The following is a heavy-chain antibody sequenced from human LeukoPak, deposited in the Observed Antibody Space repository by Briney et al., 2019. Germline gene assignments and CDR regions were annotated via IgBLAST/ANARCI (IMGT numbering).Heavy chain of an antibody. Sequence: PGGSLRLSCEASGFTFSSYAIHWVRQAPGKGLEWVAVTSYDGGKKFYADSGKGRFTISRENPKNILYLEMSSLRTEDTAVYYCARGGYYDILTGYYQTQFYYPMDVWGRGTTVTVS. CDR1: GFTFSSYA. CDR2: TSYDGGKK. D-gene: IGHD3-9*01. J-gene: IGHJ6*02. CDR3: ARGGYYDILTGYYQTQFYYPMDV. V-gene: IGHV3-30*03.